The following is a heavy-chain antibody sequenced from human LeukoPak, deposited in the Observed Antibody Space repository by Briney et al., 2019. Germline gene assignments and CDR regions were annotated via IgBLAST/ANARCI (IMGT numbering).Heavy chain of an antibody. CDR3: AREAYLYDSSGYYLENGAFDI. V-gene: IGHV4-59*01. Sequence: PSETLSLTCTVSGGSTSSYYWSWIRQPPGKGLEWIGYIYYSGSTNYNPSLKSRVTISVDTSKNQFSLKLSSVTAADTAVYYCAREAYLYDSSGYYLENGAFDIWGQGTMVTVSS. CDR1: GGSTSSYY. CDR2: IYYSGST. J-gene: IGHJ3*02. D-gene: IGHD3-22*01.